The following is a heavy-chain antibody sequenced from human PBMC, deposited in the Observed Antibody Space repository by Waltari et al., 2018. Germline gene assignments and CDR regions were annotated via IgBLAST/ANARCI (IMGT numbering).Heavy chain of an antibody. CDR3: ARAPYSVRARYYYYYGMDV. CDR1: GYTFTSYD. V-gene: IGHV1-8*01. D-gene: IGHD2-21*01. Sequence: QVQLVQSGAEVKKPGASVKVSCKASGYTFTSYDINWVRQATGQGLEWMGWMNPNSGNTGYAQKFQGRVTMTRNTSISTAYMELRGLRSYDTAVYYCARAPYSVRARYYYYYGMDVWGQGTTVTVSS. J-gene: IGHJ6*02. CDR2: MNPNSGNT.